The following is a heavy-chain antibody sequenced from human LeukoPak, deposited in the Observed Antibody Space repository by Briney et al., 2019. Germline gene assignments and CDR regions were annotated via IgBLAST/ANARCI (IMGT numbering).Heavy chain of an antibody. CDR2: IIPLFGTT. Sequence: SVKVSCKPFGGTFSSYGIVWVRQAPGQGLEWLGGIIPLFGTTNHAQTFQGRVTITTDESTSTAYMELSSLRSEDTAVYYCARDPLHYDSSGYSWSNWFDPWGQGTLVTVSS. D-gene: IGHD3-22*01. J-gene: IGHJ5*02. CDR3: ARDPLHYDSSGYSWSNWFDP. CDR1: GGTFSSYG. V-gene: IGHV1-69*05.